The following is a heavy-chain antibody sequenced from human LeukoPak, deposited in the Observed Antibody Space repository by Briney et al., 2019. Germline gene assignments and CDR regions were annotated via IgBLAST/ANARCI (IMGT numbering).Heavy chain of an antibody. CDR3: ARASFWESPINWFAP. Sequence: ASVKVSCKASGYTFTGYYMHWVRQAPGQGLEWMGWINPNSGDTNYAQKFQGRVTMTRDTSISTAYMELSRLTSDDTAVYYCARASFWESPINWFAPWGQGTLVTVSS. CDR1: GYTFTGYY. CDR2: INPNSGDT. D-gene: IGHD3-16*01. J-gene: IGHJ5*02. V-gene: IGHV1-2*02.